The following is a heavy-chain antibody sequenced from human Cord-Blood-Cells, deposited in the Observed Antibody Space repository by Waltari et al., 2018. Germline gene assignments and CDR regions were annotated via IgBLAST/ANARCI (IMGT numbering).Heavy chain of an antibody. D-gene: IGHD6-13*01. CDR2: INHSGST. V-gene: IGHV4-34*01. CDR3: ARESSSSWYFDY. Sequence: QVQLQQWGAGLLKPSETLSLTCAVYGGSFSGYYWSWTRQPPGKGLEWIGEINHSGSTNYNPSLKSRVTISVDTSKNQFSLKLSSVTAADTAVYYCARESSSSWYFDYWGQGTLVTVSS. J-gene: IGHJ4*02. CDR1: GGSFSGYY.